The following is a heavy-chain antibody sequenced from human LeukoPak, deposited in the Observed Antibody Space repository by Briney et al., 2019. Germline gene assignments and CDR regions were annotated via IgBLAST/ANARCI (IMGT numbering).Heavy chain of an antibody. D-gene: IGHD3-10*01. J-gene: IGHJ4*02. CDR2: ISGTGSFT. Sequence: GGSLRLSCAASGFSISRYAMNWVRQAPGKGLEWVSGISGTGSFTQYADSVKGRFTISRDISKNTLYLQMNSLTVEDTAVYYCARTMYYYGSGIVYWGQGTLVTVSS. CDR3: ARTMYYYGSGIVY. CDR1: GFSISRYA. V-gene: IGHV3-23*01.